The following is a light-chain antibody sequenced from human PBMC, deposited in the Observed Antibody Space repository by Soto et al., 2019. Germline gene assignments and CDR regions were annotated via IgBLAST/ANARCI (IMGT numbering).Light chain of an antibody. CDR3: QQADSLPLP. Sequence: DIQMTQSPSSVSASVGARVTITCRACQGISSWLAWYQQKSGTAPTLLMYAASSLQSGVASTFIGNGSETEFTLINSGLQREDFADYDYQQADSLPLPLDGGTKVVI. V-gene: IGKV1-12*01. CDR2: AAS. CDR1: QGISSW. J-gene: IGKJ4*01.